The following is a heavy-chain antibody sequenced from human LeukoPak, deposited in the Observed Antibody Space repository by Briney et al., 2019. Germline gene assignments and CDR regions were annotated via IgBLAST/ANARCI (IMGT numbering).Heavy chain of an antibody. V-gene: IGHV4-34*01. J-gene: IGHJ5*02. CDR3: ARGFYDYVWGSYRSHNWFDP. D-gene: IGHD3-16*02. Sequence: SETLSLTCAVYGGSFSGYYWSWIRQPPGKGLEWIGEINHSGSTNYNPSLKSRVTISVDTSKNQFSLKLSSVTAADTAVYYCARGFYDYVWGSYRSHNWFDPWGQGTLVTVSS. CDR2: INHSGST. CDR1: GGSFSGYY.